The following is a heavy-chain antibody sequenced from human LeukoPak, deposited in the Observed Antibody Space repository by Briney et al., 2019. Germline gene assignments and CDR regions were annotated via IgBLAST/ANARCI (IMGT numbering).Heavy chain of an antibody. CDR3: ARERIAVADPEYYFDY. CDR1: GFTFSSYG. J-gene: IGHJ4*02. Sequence: PGGSLRLSCAAPGFTFSSYGMHWVRQAPGKGLEWVAVIWYDRSNKYYADSVKGRFTISRDNSKNTLYLQMNSLRAEDTAVYYCARERIAVADPEYYFDYWGQGTLVTVSS. V-gene: IGHV3-33*01. CDR2: IWYDRSNK. D-gene: IGHD6-19*01.